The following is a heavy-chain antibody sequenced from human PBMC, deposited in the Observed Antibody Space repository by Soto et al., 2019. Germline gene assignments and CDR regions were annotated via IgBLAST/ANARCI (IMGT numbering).Heavy chain of an antibody. D-gene: IGHD3-9*01. Sequence: SGPTLVNPTQTLTLTCTFSGFSLSTSGVGVGWIRQPPGKALEWLALIYWNDDKRYSPSLKSRLTITKDTSKNQVVLTMTNMDPVDTATYYCAHIISSTSVLRYFDWSHWAYGMDVWGQGTTVTVSS. J-gene: IGHJ6*02. CDR1: GFSLSTSGVG. CDR2: IYWNDDK. V-gene: IGHV2-5*01. CDR3: AHIISSTSVLRYFDWSHWAYGMDV.